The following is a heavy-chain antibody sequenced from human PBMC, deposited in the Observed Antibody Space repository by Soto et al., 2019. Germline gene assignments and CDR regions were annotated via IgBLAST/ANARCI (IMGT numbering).Heavy chain of an antibody. V-gene: IGHV3-33*01. J-gene: IGHJ4*02. CDR2: IWYAGSNK. D-gene: IGHD2-15*01. CDR1: GFTFSSYG. Sequence: QVPLVESGGGVVQPGRSLRLSCAASGFTFSSYGMHWVRQAPGKGLEWVAVIWYAGSNKYYADSVKGRFTISRDNSKTTTTLQIHSRRAEDTAVYYCARDGYGSGGSGYSVPVFDYWCQGTLVTVSS. CDR3: ARDGYGSGGSGYSVPVFDY.